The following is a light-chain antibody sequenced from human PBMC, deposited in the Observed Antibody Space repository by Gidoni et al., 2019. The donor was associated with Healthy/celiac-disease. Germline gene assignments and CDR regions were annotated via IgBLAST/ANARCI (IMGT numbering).Light chain of an antibody. CDR1: QSVSGY. J-gene: IGKJ4*01. CDR3: QQRSNWPLT. Sequence: IVFTQSPATLSLSPGQRATLSCRASQSVSGYFAWYQQKPGQAPRLLIYDASNRATGIPARFSGSGSGTDFTLTISSLEPEDFAVYYCQQRSNWPLTFGGGTKVEIK. V-gene: IGKV3-11*01. CDR2: DAS.